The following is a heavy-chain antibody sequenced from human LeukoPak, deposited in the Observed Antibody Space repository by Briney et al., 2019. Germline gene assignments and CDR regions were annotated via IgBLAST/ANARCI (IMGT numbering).Heavy chain of an antibody. V-gene: IGHV3-73*01. CDR3: TRRYSGSSYYFDY. CDR1: GFTFSTYS. D-gene: IGHD1-26*01. CDR2: IRSKANSYAT. Sequence: PGGSLRLSCAASGFTFSTYSMNWVRQAPGKGLEWVGRIRSKANSYATAYAASVKGRFTISRDDSKNTAYLQMNSLKTEDTAVYYCTRRYSGSSYYFDYWGQGTLVTVSS. J-gene: IGHJ4*02.